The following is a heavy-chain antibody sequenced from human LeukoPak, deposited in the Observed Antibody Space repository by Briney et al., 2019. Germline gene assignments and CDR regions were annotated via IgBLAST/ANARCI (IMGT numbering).Heavy chain of an antibody. CDR2: IHSDVSSK. Sequence: PGGSLRLSCAASGFTFSSSGMHWVRQAPGKGLEWVAFIHSDVSSKYYADSVKGRFTISRDNAKNSLYLQMNSLRAEDTALYYCARAPLEYNYAYDYWGRGTLVTVSS. D-gene: IGHD5-24*01. V-gene: IGHV3-30*02. CDR1: GFTFSSSG. CDR3: ARAPLEYNYAYDY. J-gene: IGHJ4*02.